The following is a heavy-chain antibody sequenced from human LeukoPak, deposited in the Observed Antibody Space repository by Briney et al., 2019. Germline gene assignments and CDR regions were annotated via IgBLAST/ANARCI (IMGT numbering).Heavy chain of an antibody. J-gene: IGHJ6*02. CDR2: ISGSGGST. Sequence: GGSLRLSCAASGFTSSSYAMSWVRQAPGKGLEWVSAISGSGGSTYYADSVKGRFTISRDNSKNTLYLQMNSLRAEDTAVDYCAISSPRRYGMDVWGQGTTVTVSS. V-gene: IGHV3-23*01. CDR3: AISSPRRYGMDV. CDR1: GFTSSSYA.